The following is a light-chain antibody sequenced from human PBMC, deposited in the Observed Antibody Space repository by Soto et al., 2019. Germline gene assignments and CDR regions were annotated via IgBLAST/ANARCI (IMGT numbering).Light chain of an antibody. CDR2: GAS. V-gene: IGKV3-15*01. CDR1: QSVATN. CDR3: QQYNNWPRT. Sequence: EIVMTQSPATLSVSPGERATLSCRASQSVATNLAWYQQKPGQPPRLLIYGASTRATGIPARFSGSGSGTEFTLTINSLQSEDFAVYYCQQYNNWPRTFGQGTKVDIK. J-gene: IGKJ1*01.